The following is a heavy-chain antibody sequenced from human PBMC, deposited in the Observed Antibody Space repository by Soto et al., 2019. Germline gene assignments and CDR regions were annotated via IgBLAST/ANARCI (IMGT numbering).Heavy chain of an antibody. CDR1: SGNCGKHG. V-gene: IGHV3-23*01. CDR3: AGGGVRGVITRTRDYYVMDV. Sequence: LCYAASSGNCGKHGMSWTRKITGTGLEWVSSISGSGATTFYAASVRGQVTISADNSISTAYLQWSSLKASDTAMYYCAGGGVRGVITRTRDYYVMDVWGQGTTDIVS. CDR2: ISGSGATT. J-gene: IGHJ6*02. D-gene: IGHD3-10*01.